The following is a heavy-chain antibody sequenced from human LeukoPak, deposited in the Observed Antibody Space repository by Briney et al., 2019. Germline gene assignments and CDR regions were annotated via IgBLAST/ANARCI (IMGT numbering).Heavy chain of an antibody. CDR2: INPNSGGT. J-gene: IGHJ3*02. Sequence: ASVKVSCKASGYTFTGYYMHWVRQAPGQGLEWMGWINPNSGGTNYAQKFQGRVTMTRDTSISTAYMELSRLRSDDTAVYYCARAGVWDYSDSSGYHNAAFDIWGQGTMVTVSS. D-gene: IGHD3-22*01. V-gene: IGHV1-2*02. CDR3: ARAGVWDYSDSSGYHNAAFDI. CDR1: GYTFTGYY.